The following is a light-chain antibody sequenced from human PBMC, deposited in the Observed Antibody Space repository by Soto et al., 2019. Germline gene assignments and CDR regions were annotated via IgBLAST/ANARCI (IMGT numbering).Light chain of an antibody. V-gene: IGKV3-20*01. CDR1: QSVSSSY. Sequence: EIVLTQAPGTLSLSPGERATLSCRASQSVSSSYLAWYQHNPGQAPRLLIYGASSRATGIPDRFSGSGSGTDFTLTISRLEPEDFAVYYCQQYGSSSWTFGQGTKV. CDR3: QQYGSSSWT. J-gene: IGKJ1*01. CDR2: GAS.